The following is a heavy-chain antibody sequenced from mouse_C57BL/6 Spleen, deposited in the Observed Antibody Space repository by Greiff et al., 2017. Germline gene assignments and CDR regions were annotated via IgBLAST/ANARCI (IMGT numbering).Heavy chain of an antibody. Sequence: VQLQQPGAELVKPGASVKMSCKASGYTFTSYWITWVKQRPGQGLEWIGDIYPGSGSTNYNEKFKSKATLTVDTSSSTAYMQLSSLTSEDSAVYYCARLTTAQATGPRAMDYWGQGTSVTVSS. CDR1: GYTFTSYW. J-gene: IGHJ4*01. D-gene: IGHD3-2*02. CDR2: IYPGSGST. V-gene: IGHV1-55*01. CDR3: ARLTTAQATGPRAMDY.